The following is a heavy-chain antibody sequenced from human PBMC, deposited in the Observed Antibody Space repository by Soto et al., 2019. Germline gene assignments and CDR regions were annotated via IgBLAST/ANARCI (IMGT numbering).Heavy chain of an antibody. CDR2: IKQDGSAK. Sequence: EVQLVESGGGLVQPGGSLRLSCAASGFTFSSYWMNWVRQAPGKGLEWVANIKQDGSAKYYVDSVKGRFTISRDNAKNSLYLQMNSLRREDTAVYYCAGGSGWYIHHWGQGNLVTVSS. CDR3: AGGSGWYIHH. CDR1: GFTFSSYW. V-gene: IGHV3-7*01. D-gene: IGHD6-19*01. J-gene: IGHJ1*01.